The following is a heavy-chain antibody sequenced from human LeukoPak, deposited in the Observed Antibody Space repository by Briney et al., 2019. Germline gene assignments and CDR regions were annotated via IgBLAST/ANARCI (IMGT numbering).Heavy chain of an antibody. J-gene: IGHJ4*02. D-gene: IGHD4-23*01. CDR2: ISVYNGNT. V-gene: IGHV1-18*01. Sequence: ASVKVSCKASGYTFSSYNYGISWVRQAPGQGLEWMGWISVYNGNTNYAQKLQGRITMTTDTSTNTAYMELRSLRSDDTAVYYCARVPRDGGIDYWGQGTLVTVSS. CDR3: ARVPRDGGIDY. CDR1: GYTFSSYNYG.